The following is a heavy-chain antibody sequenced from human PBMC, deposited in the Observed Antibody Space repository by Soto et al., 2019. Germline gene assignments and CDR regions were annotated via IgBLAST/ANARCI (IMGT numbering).Heavy chain of an antibody. CDR2: INHSGST. D-gene: IGHD3-22*01. CDR3: GRGIAMMVVVESDAPDKYYLDS. CDR1: CGSFNGYH. V-gene: IGHV4-34*01. J-gene: IGHJ4*02. Sequence: SETLYLTCAVYCGSFNGYHWSWIRQHPWKGLEWIGEINHSGSTNYNPSLKSRATISVDTYKNQFSLKLRSVTAADTAVYYCGRGIAMMVVVESDAPDKYYLDSWGQGPLVTVSS.